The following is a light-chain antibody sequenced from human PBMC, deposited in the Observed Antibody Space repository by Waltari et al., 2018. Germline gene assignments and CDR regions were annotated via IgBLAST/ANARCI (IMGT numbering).Light chain of an antibody. Sequence: EIVMTQSPVTLSVSPGERATLSCRASQGVSSNLAWYQQKPGQAPRLLIHGASTRATGIPARFSGGGSGTEFTLTISSLQSEDFAVYYCQQYNNWPPFTFGPGTKVDIK. CDR3: QQYNNWPPFT. CDR2: GAS. CDR1: QGVSSN. V-gene: IGKV3D-15*01. J-gene: IGKJ3*01.